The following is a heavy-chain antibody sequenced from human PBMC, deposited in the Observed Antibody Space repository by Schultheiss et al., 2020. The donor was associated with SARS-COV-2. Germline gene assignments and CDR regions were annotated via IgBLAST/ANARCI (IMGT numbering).Heavy chain of an antibody. V-gene: IGHV3-33*08. D-gene: IGHD3-22*01. Sequence: GGSLRLSCAASGFTFSSYEMNWVRQAPGKGLEWVAVIWYDGSNKDYADSVKGRFTISRDNSKNTVHLQMKNVRAEDTAVYFCARDQYYYDSSGEDDYYYYYGMDVWGQGTTVTVSS. CDR1: GFTFSSYE. J-gene: IGHJ6*02. CDR3: ARDQYYYDSSGEDDYYYYYGMDV. CDR2: IWYDGSNK.